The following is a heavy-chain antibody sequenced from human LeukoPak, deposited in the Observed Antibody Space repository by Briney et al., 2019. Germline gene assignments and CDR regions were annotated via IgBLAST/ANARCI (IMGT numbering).Heavy chain of an antibody. CDR1: GYTFTSYY. V-gene: IGHV1-46*01. CDR3: ARDTLGSTIAAAGIIDY. D-gene: IGHD6-13*01. J-gene: IGHJ4*02. Sequence: ASVKVSCKASGYTFTSYYMHWLRQAPGQGLEWMGIINPSGGSTSYAQKFQGRVTMTRDMSTSTVYMELSSLRSEDTAVYYCARDTLGSTIAAAGIIDYWGQGTLVTVSS. CDR2: INPSGGST.